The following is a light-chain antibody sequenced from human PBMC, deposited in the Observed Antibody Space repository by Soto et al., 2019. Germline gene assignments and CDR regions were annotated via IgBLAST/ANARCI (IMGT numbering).Light chain of an antibody. CDR2: AAS. Sequence: IQITQSPSTLFASVGDRVTITCRASQSINSWLAWYQQKPGKAPKFLIYAASTLQSGVPSRFSGSGFGTDFTLTISSLQAEDFASYYCQQLRSYPSTFGGGTKVDI. V-gene: IGKV1-5*01. CDR1: QSINSW. J-gene: IGKJ4*01. CDR3: QQLRSYPST.